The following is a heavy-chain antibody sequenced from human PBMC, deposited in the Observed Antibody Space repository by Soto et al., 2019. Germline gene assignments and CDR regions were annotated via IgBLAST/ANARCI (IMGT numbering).Heavy chain of an antibody. Sequence: SETLSLTCNVSGGSIYTYYWNWIRQSPGKGLEWIGYIPDGGSTNYNPSLKSRVTISVDTSKKQVSLKLSSVSAADTAVYYCARQRPTDGRWEFANYYGMDVWGQGTPVTVSS. CDR2: IPDGGST. V-gene: IGHV4-59*08. J-gene: IGHJ6*02. D-gene: IGHD1-26*01. CDR3: ARQRPTDGRWEFANYYGMDV. CDR1: GGSIYTYY.